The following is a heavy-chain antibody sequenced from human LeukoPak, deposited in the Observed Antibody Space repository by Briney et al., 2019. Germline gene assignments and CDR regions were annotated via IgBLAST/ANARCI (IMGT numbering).Heavy chain of an antibody. V-gene: IGHV4-59*01. CDR2: IYYSGST. D-gene: IGHD5-18*01. Sequence: PSETLSLTCAVYGGSFSGYYWSWIRRPPGKGLEWIGYIYYSGSTNYNPSLKSRVTISVDTSKNQFSLKLSSVTAADTAVYYCARGSRGYTYGWGQGTLVTVSS. CDR3: ARGSRGYTYG. CDR1: GGSFSGYY. J-gene: IGHJ4*02.